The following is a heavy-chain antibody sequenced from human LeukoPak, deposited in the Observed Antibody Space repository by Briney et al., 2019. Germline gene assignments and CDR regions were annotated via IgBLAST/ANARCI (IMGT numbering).Heavy chain of an antibody. CDR2: ISAYNGNT. Sequence: ASVKVSCKASGYTFTSYGISWVRQAPGQGLEWMGWISAYNGNTNYAQKLQGRVTMTTDTSTSTAYMELRSLRSDDTAVYYCARDRNWNPRYPPAYYYYGMDVWGQGTTVTVSS. J-gene: IGHJ6*02. D-gene: IGHD1-20*01. CDR1: GYTFTSYG. V-gene: IGHV1-18*01. CDR3: ARDRNWNPRYPPAYYYYGMDV.